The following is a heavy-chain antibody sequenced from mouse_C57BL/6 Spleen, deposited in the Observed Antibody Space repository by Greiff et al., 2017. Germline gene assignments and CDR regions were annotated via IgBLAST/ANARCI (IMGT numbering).Heavy chain of an antibody. V-gene: IGHV1-53*01. D-gene: IGHD1-1*01. J-gene: IGHJ2*01. CDR2: INPSNGGT. CDR3: SNPTVWTSLDY. Sequence: QVQLQQSGTELVKPGASVKLSCKASGYTFTSYWMHWVKQRPGQGLEWIGNINPSNGGTNYNEKFKSKATLTVDKSSNTAYMQLRSLTSEDSAVYNYSNPTVWTSLDYWGQGTTLTVSS. CDR1: GYTFTSYW.